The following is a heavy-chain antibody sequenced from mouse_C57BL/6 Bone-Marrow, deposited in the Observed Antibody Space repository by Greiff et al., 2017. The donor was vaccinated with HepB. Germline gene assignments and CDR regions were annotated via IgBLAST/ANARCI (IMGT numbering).Heavy chain of an antibody. CDR2: IDPEDGET. V-gene: IGHV14-2*01. D-gene: IGHD2-10*01. J-gene: IGHJ4*01. CDR1: GFNIKDYY. CDR3: ARPTGGKTPYYAMDY. Sequence: EVQLQESGAELVKPGASVKLSCTASGFNIKDYYMHWVKQRTEQGLEWIGRIDPEDGETKYAPKFQGKATITADTASNTAYLQLSSLTAEDTAVYYCARPTGGKTPYYAMDYWGQGTSVTVSS.